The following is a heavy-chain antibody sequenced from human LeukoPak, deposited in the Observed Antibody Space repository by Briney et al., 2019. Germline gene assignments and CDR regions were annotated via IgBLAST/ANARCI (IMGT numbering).Heavy chain of an antibody. V-gene: IGHV4-38-2*02. Sequence: PSETLSLTCTVSGYSISSGYYWGWIRQPPGKGLEWIGSIYYSGSTYCNPSLKSRVTISVDTSKNQFSLKLSSVTAADTAVYYCARIPIFDWLSPQGLRVNYFDYWGQGTLVTVSS. CDR3: ARIPIFDWLSPQGLRVNYFDY. J-gene: IGHJ4*02. D-gene: IGHD3-9*01. CDR1: GYSISSGYY. CDR2: IYYSGST.